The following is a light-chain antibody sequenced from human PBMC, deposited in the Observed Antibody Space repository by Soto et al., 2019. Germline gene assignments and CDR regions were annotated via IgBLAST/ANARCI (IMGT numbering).Light chain of an antibody. V-gene: IGLV2-14*01. CDR3: SSYTSSITIDVV. CDR2: DVS. CDR1: SSDVGGYNY. Sequence: QSVLTKPASVSGSPGQSITISCTGTSSDVGGYNYVSWYQQHPGKAPKLMIYDVSNRPSGVSNRFSGSKSGNTASLTISGLQADDEADYYCSSYTSSITIDVVFGGGTKLTVL. J-gene: IGLJ2*01.